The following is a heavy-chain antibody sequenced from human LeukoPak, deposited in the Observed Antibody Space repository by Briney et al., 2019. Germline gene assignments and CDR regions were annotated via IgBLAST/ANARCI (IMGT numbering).Heavy chain of an antibody. Sequence: GGSLRLSCAASGFTFSNYGMSWVRQAPGKGLKWVSGISGSGGSTYYADSVKGRFTISRDNSKSTLYIQMNSLRAEDTAVYYCARAKPKNMVRGLIMRRESRYYFDYWGQGTLVTVSS. D-gene: IGHD3-10*01. V-gene: IGHV3-23*01. CDR3: ARAKPKNMVRGLIMRRESRYYFDY. J-gene: IGHJ4*02. CDR1: GFTFSNYG. CDR2: ISGSGGST.